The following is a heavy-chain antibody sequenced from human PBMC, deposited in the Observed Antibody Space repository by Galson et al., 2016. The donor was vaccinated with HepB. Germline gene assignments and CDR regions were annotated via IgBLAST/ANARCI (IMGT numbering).Heavy chain of an antibody. CDR1: GYTLSELS. Sequence: AVKVSCKDSGYTLSELSMHWVRQAPGKGLERMGRTDPEDGETIYAQNFQGRGTMTEDTSTDSAYRELISLRSEDTAMYYCAIEYSSGWDLDHWGQGTLVTVSS. CDR2: TDPEDGET. J-gene: IGHJ4*02. D-gene: IGHD6-19*01. CDR3: AIEYSSGWDLDH. V-gene: IGHV1-24*01.